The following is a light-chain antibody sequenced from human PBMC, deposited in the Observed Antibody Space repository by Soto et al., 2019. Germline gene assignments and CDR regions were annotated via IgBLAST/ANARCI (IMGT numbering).Light chain of an antibody. J-gene: IGKJ1*01. CDR3: QQYNNWPPDET. CDR2: GAS. V-gene: IGKV3-15*01. CDR1: QSVSSN. Sequence: EIVMTQSPAILSVSPGERATLSCRASQSVSSNLAWYQQKPGQAPRLLIYGASTRATGIPARFSGSGSGTEFTLTISSLQSEDFAVYYCQQYNNWPPDETFGQGTKVEIK.